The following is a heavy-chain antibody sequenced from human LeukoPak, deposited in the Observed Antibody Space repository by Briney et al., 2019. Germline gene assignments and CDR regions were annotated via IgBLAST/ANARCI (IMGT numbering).Heavy chain of an antibody. J-gene: IGHJ4*02. CDR2: ISWNSGSI. V-gene: IGHV3-9*03. Sequence: GGSLGLSCAASGFTFDDYAMHWVRQAPGKGLEWVSGISWNSGSIGYADSVKGRFTISRDNAKNSLYLQMNSLRAEDMALYYCAKAARYDFWSGGIDYWGQGTLVTVSS. D-gene: IGHD3-3*01. CDR3: AKAARYDFWSGGIDY. CDR1: GFTFDDYA.